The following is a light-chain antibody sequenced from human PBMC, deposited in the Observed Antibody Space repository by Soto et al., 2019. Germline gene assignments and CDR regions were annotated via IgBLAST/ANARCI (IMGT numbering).Light chain of an antibody. CDR3: QSYDSGLSGSYV. Sequence: QSVLTQPPSVSGAPGQRVTISCTGSSSNVGAGYDVHWYQRLPGTAPKVLIYGNNNRPSGVPDRFSASKSGTSASLAITGLQAEDEADYYCQSYDSGLSGSYVFGTGTKLTVL. CDR1: SSNVGAGYD. V-gene: IGLV1-40*01. J-gene: IGLJ1*01. CDR2: GNN.